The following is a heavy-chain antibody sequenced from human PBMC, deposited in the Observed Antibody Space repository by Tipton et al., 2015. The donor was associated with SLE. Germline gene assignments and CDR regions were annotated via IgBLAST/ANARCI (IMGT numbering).Heavy chain of an antibody. J-gene: IGHJ6*02. Sequence: TLSLTCAVYGGSFSVHYWSWSWIRQPPGKGLEWIGEIDHSRSTNYNPSLKSRVTISRDTSKNQFSLGLSSVTAADTAVYYCVRGQIDFWSGYYYGMDVWGQGTSVTVSS. CDR1: GGSFSVHY. CDR3: VRGQIDFWSGYYYGMDV. D-gene: IGHD3-3*01. CDR2: IDHSRST. V-gene: IGHV4-34*01.